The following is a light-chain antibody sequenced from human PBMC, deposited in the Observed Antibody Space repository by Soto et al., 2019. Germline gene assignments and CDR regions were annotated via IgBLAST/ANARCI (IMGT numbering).Light chain of an antibody. CDR1: SSDVGGYNS. J-gene: IGLJ1*01. CDR3: SSFTSSITYV. Sequence: QSVRTQPASVSGSPGQSITISGTGTSSDVGGYNSVSWYRQDPGKAPKLMIYDVTNRPSGVSNRFSGSKSGNTASLTISGLQAEDEADYYCSSFTSSITYVFGTGTKVTVL. CDR2: DVT. V-gene: IGLV2-14*01.